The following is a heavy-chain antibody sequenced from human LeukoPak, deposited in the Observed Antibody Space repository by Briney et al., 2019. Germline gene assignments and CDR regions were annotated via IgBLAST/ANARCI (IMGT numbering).Heavy chain of an antibody. CDR3: ARSRGDYVWGSYRSGYFDY. J-gene: IGHJ4*02. CDR2: INHSGST. CDR1: GGSFSGYY. Sequence: PSETLSLTCAVYGGSFSGYYWSWLRQPPGKGLEWIGEINHSGSTNYNPSLKSRVTISVDTSKNQFSLKLSSVTAADTAVYYCARSRGDYVWGSYRSGYFDYWGQGTLVTVSS. D-gene: IGHD3-16*02. V-gene: IGHV4-34*01.